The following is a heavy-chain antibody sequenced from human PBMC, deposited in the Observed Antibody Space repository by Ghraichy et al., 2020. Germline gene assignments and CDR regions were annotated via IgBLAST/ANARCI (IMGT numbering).Heavy chain of an antibody. D-gene: IGHD3-10*01. CDR2: ISAYNGNT. CDR1: GYTFTSYG. V-gene: IGHV1-18*01. Sequence: ASVKVSCKASGYTFTSYGISWVRQAPGQGLEWMGWISAYNGNTNYAQKLQGRVTMTTDTSTSTAYMELRSLRSDDTAVYYCARADYYGSGSYYNPDYWGQGTLVTVSS. CDR3: ARADYYGSGSYYNPDY. J-gene: IGHJ4*02.